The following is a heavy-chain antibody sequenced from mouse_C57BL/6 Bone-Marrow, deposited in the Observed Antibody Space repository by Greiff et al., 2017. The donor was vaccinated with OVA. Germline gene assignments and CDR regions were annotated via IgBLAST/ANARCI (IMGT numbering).Heavy chain of an antibody. CDR2: ISSGSSTI. J-gene: IGHJ4*01. V-gene: IGHV5-17*01. D-gene: IGHD2-3*01. CDR1: GFTFSDYG. CDR3: ARERDDCYYFYYYAMDY. Sequence: EVKLVESGGGLVKPGGSLKLSCAASGFTFSDYGMHWVRQAPEKGLEWVAYISSGSSTIYYADTVKGRFTISRDNAKNTLFLQMTSLRSEDTAMYYCARERDDCYYFYYYAMDYWGQGTSVTVSS.